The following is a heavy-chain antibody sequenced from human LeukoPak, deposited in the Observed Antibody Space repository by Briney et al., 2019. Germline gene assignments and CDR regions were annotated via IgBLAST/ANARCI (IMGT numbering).Heavy chain of an antibody. Sequence: GGSLRLSCAASGFTFSYYGMNWVRQAPGKGLEWVSSISSSSSYIYYSDSVKGRFTISRDNAKNSLYLQMNSLRAEDTAVYYCARYAAGPNDYWGQGTLVTVSS. CDR2: ISSSSSYI. J-gene: IGHJ4*02. V-gene: IGHV3-21*01. CDR1: GFTFSYYG. D-gene: IGHD6-13*01. CDR3: ARYAAGPNDY.